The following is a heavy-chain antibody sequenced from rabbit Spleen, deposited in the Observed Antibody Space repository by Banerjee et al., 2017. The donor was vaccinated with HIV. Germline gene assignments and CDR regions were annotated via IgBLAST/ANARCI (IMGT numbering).Heavy chain of an antibody. CDR3: ARDVGTSFSTYGMDL. J-gene: IGHJ6*01. CDR1: GGSFSGNSD. Sequence: QSSEESGGDLAKPGASLTLTCIASGGSFSGNSDMCWVRQAPGKWLEWIACIDTGSSGFTYFASWAKGRFTISKTSSTTVTLQMTSLTAADTATYFCARDVGTSFSTYGMDLWGPGTLVTVS. CDR2: IDTGSSGFT. D-gene: IGHD8-1*01. V-gene: IGHV1S40*01.